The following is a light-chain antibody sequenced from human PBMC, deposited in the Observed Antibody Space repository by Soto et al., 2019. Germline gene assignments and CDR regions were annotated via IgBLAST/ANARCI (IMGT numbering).Light chain of an antibody. Sequence: VVTQSPSASASLGASVKLTCTLSSGHSNNAIAWHQQQPEKGPRYLMKLNSDGSHSKGDGIPDRFSGSSSGAERYLTISSLQSEDEADYYCQTYDTGIQVFGGGTQLTVL. J-gene: IGLJ2*01. V-gene: IGLV4-69*01. CDR1: SGHSNNA. CDR2: LNSDGSH. CDR3: QTYDTGIQV.